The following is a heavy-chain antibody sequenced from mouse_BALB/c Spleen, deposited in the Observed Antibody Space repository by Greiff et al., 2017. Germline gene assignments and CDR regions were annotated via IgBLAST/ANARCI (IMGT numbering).Heavy chain of an antibody. CDR1: GYAFTNYL. J-gene: IGHJ2*01. Sequence: VQLQQSGAELVRPGTSVKVSCKASGYAFTNYLIEWVKQRPGQGLEWIGVINPGSGGTNYNEKFKGKATLTADKSSSTAYMQLSSLTSDDSAVYFCARSPIYDGYYVFDYWGQGTTLTVSS. CDR3: ARSPIYDGYYVFDY. V-gene: IGHV1-54*01. CDR2: INPGSGGT. D-gene: IGHD2-3*01.